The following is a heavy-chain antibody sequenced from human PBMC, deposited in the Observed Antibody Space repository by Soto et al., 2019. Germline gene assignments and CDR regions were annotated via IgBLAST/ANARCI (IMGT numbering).Heavy chain of an antibody. V-gene: IGHV3-30-3*01. CDR3: ARVRSDFWSGYYTSNYYGMDV. D-gene: IGHD3-3*01. CDR1: GFTFSSYA. CDR2: TSYDGSNK. J-gene: IGHJ6*02. Sequence: GGSLRLSCAASGFTFSSYAMHWVRQAPGKGLEWVAVTSYDGSNKYYADSVKGRFTISRDNSKNTLYLQMNSLRAEDTAVYYCARVRSDFWSGYYTSNYYGMDVRGQGPTVTVSS.